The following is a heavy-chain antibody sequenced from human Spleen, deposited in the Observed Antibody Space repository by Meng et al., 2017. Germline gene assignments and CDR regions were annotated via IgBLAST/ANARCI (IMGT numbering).Heavy chain of an antibody. CDR3: ARAFWQQLRLGYIDL. D-gene: IGHD6-13*01. CDR2: IYHTGTT. CDR1: GGSISTSNW. V-gene: IGHV4-4*02. J-gene: IGHJ2*01. Sequence: QGELQESGPGLVKPSGTLALTCAVSGGSISTSNWWSWVRQPPGKGLEWIGEIYHTGTTNYNPSLKSRVTISVDTSKNQFSLKLTSVTAADTAVYYCARAFWQQLRLGYIDLWGRGTLVTVSS.